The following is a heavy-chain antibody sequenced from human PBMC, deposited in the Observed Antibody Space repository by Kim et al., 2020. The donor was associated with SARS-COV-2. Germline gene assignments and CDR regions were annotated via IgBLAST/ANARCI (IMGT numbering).Heavy chain of an antibody. CDR1: GITLGHHD. CDR3: ASGGGIDSKSIDV. J-gene: IGHJ6*02. D-gene: IGHD5-12*01. V-gene: IGHV3-72*01. CDR2: TRGKTEGYTT. Sequence: GGSLRLSCVASGITLGHHDMDWVRQAPGKGLEWIGRTRGKTEGYTTEYAASVKDRLTSSRDDSKNSLYLKMNSQRTEDTAVYYCASGGGIDSKSIDVWGQRTTVTVSS.